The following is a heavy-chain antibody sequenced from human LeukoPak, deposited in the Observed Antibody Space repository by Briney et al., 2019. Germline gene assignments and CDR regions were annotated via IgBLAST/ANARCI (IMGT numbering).Heavy chain of an antibody. V-gene: IGHV3-23*01. D-gene: IGHD6-13*01. CDR2: ISGGGVNT. J-gene: IGHJ4*02. Sequence: GGSLRLSCTASGFPFSNYALSWVRQAPGEGLEWVAAISGGGVNTYYADSVKGRFTISRDNSKNTLYLQMNSLRAEDTAVYYCAKDKWIAAAGTDYWGQGTLVTVSS. CDR1: GFPFSNYA. CDR3: AKDKWIAAAGTDY.